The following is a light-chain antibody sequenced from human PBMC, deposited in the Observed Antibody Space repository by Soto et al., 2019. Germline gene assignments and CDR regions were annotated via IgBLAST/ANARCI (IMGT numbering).Light chain of an antibody. J-gene: IGKJ3*01. CDR2: DAS. CDR1: QGISSA. CDR3: LQHNSYPLP. V-gene: IGKV1-13*02. Sequence: AIRLSQSPSSLSASAGDTVTITCRASQGISSALAWYQQKPGKAPKLLIYDASSLESGVPSRFSGSGSGTEFTLTISSLQPEDLAPYYCLQHNSYPLPFGPGTKVAIK.